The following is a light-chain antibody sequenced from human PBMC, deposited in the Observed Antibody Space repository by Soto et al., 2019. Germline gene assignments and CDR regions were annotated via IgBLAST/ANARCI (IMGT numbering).Light chain of an antibody. CDR2: GAS. J-gene: IGKJ4*01. CDR3: QQDHDWVP. Sequence: ETVMTQSPGTLSVSPGESATLSCGTSQSVSSNLAWYQQKPRQAPRLLIYGASTRATGIPARFSGSGSGTEFTLTISYLRPEDSAGYFCQQDHDWVPFGGGTRVEI. CDR1: QSVSSN. V-gene: IGKV3D-15*01.